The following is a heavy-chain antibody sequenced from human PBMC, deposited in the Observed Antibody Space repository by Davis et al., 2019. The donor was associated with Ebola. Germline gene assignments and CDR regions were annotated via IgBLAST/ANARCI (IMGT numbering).Heavy chain of an antibody. Sequence: MPSETLSLTCTVSGGFLSNFYWSWVRQPPGKGLEWIGYVYYSGSTNYNPSLKSRVTISVDTSKNRFYLNLNSVTAADTGVYYCARSAPGWFDPWGQGTLVTVSS. CDR2: VYYSGST. D-gene: IGHD1-14*01. CDR3: ARSAPGWFDP. J-gene: IGHJ5*02. V-gene: IGHV4-59*01. CDR1: GGFLSNFY.